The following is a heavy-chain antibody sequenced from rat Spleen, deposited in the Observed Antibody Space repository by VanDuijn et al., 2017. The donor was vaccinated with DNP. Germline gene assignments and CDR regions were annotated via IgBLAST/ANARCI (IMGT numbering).Heavy chain of an antibody. D-gene: IGHD1-6*01. CDR3: TRGVYYGSSWAFDY. J-gene: IGHJ2*01. CDR1: GFTXSDYX. CDR2: IGPSGSRP. Sequence: EVQLVESGGGLVQPGXXLRLSXAASGFTXSDYXXAXXXQAQKKGLGWVAAIGPSGSRPYSPDSVKGRFTISRDTAKSSLYLQMNSLKSEDTATYYCTRGVYYGSSWAFDYWGHGVMVTVSS. V-gene: IGHV5-20*01.